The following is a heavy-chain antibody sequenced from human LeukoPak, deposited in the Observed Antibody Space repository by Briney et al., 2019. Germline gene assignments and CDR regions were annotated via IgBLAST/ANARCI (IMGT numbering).Heavy chain of an antibody. Sequence: GESLKISCKGSGYTYTSYWIGWVRQMPGKGLEWGGIIYPGDSDTRYSPSFRGQVTISADKSISTAYLQWNSLKASDTAMYYCARLRPQDAFDIWGQGTMVSVSS. V-gene: IGHV5-51*01. J-gene: IGHJ3*02. CDR3: ARLRPQDAFDI. CDR1: GYTYTSYW. CDR2: IYPGDSDT.